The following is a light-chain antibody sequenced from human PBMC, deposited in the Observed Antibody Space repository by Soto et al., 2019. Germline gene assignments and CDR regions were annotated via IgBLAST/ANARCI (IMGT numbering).Light chain of an antibody. CDR2: AAS. CDR3: QHAHNFPLT. Sequence: IQLTQSPSSLSASVGDRVPITCRASQGIASYLAWYQQKPGKAPKLLIFAASSLQSGVPSRFSGSGSGTDFSLTISSLQPEDFATYYCQHAHNFPLTYGQGTKVDIK. V-gene: IGKV1-12*01. J-gene: IGKJ1*01. CDR1: QGIASY.